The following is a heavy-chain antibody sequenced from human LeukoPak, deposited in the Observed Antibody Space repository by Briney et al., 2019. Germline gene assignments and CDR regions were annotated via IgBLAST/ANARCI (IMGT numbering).Heavy chain of an antibody. CDR3: ARKASSSGGANFDC. D-gene: IGHD6-6*01. J-gene: IGHJ4*02. V-gene: IGHV3-23*01. CDR1: GFTFSSYA. Sequence: GGSLRLSCAASGFTFSSYAMSWVRQAPGKGLEWVSGISGGGETSYYADSVKGRFTISRDNSKNTLYLQVNSLRAEDTAVYFCARKASSSGGANFDCWGQGTLVPVSS. CDR2: ISGGGETS.